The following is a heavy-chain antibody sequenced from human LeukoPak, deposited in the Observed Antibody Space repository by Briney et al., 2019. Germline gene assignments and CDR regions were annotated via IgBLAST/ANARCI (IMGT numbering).Heavy chain of an antibody. CDR1: GYTFTAY. J-gene: IGHJ3*02. CDR3: AGGWRSGAFDS. Sequence: GASVKVSCKASGYTFTAYMHWVRQAPGQGLEWMGWINPSSGGTNYAQNFQGRVTMARETSISRAYMGLGRLTSDGTGVYYWAGGWRSGAFDSGGQGTMVTVSS. V-gene: IGHV1-2*02. D-gene: IGHD2-21*01. CDR2: INPSSGGT.